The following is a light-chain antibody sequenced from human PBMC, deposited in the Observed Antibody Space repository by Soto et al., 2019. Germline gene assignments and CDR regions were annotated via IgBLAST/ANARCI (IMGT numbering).Light chain of an antibody. V-gene: IGKV3-20*01. CDR2: GAS. Sequence: EIVLTQSPGTLSLSPGERATLSCRASQSVSSSYLAWYQQKPGQSPRLLIYGASSRATAIPDRFSGSGSGTDFTLTISRLEPEAFAVYYCQHHGSSPPLTFGGGTKVEIK. J-gene: IGKJ4*01. CDR3: QHHGSSPPLT. CDR1: QSVSSSY.